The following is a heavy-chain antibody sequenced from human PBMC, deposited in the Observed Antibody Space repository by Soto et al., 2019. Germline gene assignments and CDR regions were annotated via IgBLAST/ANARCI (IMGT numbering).Heavy chain of an antibody. J-gene: IGHJ4*02. D-gene: IGHD3-22*01. V-gene: IGHV1-69*02. CDR3: ARKFYSSHSDGT. CDR1: GGTFSSYT. Sequence: QVQLVQSGAEVKKPGSSVKVSCKASGGTFSSYTISWVRQAPGQGLEWMGRIIPILGIANYAQKFQGRATITADKSTRTAYMELSSLRSEETAVYYCARKFYSSHSDGTWGQGNLVTVSS. CDR2: IIPILGIA.